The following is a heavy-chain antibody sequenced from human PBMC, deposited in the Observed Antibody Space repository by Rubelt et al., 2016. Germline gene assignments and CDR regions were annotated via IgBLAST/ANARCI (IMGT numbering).Heavy chain of an antibody. J-gene: IGHJ4*02. Sequence: QVQLVQSGAEVKKPGASVKVSCKASGYTFTSYYMHWVRQAPGQGLEWMGIINPSDGSTSYAQKFQGRVTMTRDTSTSTVYMELSSLRSEDTAVYYCAREQETTVTIEGVLGYWGQGTLVTVSS. CDR3: AREQETTVTIEGVLGY. CDR2: INPSDGST. V-gene: IGHV1-46*01. D-gene: IGHD4-17*01. CDR1: GYTFTSYY.